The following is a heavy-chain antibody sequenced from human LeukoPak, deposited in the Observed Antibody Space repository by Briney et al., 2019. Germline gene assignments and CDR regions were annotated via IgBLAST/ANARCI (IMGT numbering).Heavy chain of an antibody. J-gene: IGHJ6*02. CDR2: INTNTGNP. CDR1: GYTFTSYG. CDR3: ARERITMIVVVPYGMDV. V-gene: IGHV7-4-1*02. D-gene: IGHD3-22*01. Sequence: ASVKVSCKASGYTFTSYGISWVRQAPGQGLEWMGWINTNTGNPTYAQGFTGRFVFSLDTSVSTAYLQISSLKAEDTAVYYCARERITMIVVVPYGMDVWGQGTTVTVSS.